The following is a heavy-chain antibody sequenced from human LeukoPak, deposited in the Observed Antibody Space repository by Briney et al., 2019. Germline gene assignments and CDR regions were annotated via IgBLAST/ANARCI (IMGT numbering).Heavy chain of an antibody. CDR1: GFTFSDYY. D-gene: IGHD6-13*01. CDR3: ARVSRIAAAGGWFDP. CDR2: ISSSGSTI. J-gene: IGHJ5*02. V-gene: IGHV3-11*01. Sequence: PGGSLRLSCAASGFTFSDYYMSWIRQAPGKGLEWVSYISSSGSTIYYADSVKGRFTNSRDNAKNSLYLQMNSLRAEDTAVYYCARVSRIAAAGGWFDPWGQGTLVTVSS.